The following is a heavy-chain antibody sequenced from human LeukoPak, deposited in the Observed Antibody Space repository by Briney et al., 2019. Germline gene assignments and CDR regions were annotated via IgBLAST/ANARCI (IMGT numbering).Heavy chain of an antibody. Sequence: ASVKVSCKASGYTFTSYGISWVRQAPGQGLEWMGWISAYNDNTNYAQKLQGRVTMTTDTSTSTAYMELRSLRSDDTAVYYCAREGAVAGTKAFDYWGQGTLVTVSS. D-gene: IGHD6-19*01. CDR3: AREGAVAGTKAFDY. CDR2: ISAYNDNT. V-gene: IGHV1-18*01. CDR1: GYTFTSYG. J-gene: IGHJ4*02.